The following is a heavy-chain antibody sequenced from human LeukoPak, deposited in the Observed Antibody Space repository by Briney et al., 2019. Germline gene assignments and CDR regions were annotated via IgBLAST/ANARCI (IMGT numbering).Heavy chain of an antibody. CDR3: ATIKRGSIFGYFDF. J-gene: IGHJ4*02. CDR2: IIPIFGTA. V-gene: IGHV1-69*05. D-gene: IGHD5-18*01. CDR1: GGTFSSYA. Sequence: ASVKVSCKASGGTFSSYAISWVRQAPGQGLEWMGGIIPIFGTANYAQKFQGRVTITTDESTSTAYMELSSLRSEDTAVYYCATIKRGSIFGYFDFWGQGIKVTVSS.